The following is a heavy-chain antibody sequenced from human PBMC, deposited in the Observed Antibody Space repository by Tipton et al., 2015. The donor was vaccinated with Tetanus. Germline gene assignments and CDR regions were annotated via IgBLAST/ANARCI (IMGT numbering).Heavy chain of an antibody. J-gene: IGHJ4*02. V-gene: IGHV4-31*03. CDR2: IYNSGST. CDR1: GGSISSGGYY. Sequence: TLSLTCTVSGGSISSGGYYWSWIRQHPGKGLEWIGDIYNSGSTYYNPSLKSRVTILVDTTKNQFSLRLKSVTAADTAVYYCAGGQGGGARGWNYFGYWGQGTLVTVSS. D-gene: IGHD1-26*01. CDR3: AGGQGGGARGWNYFGY.